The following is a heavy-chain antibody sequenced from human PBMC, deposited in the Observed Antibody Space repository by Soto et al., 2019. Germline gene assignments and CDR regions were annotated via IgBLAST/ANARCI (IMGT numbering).Heavy chain of an antibody. J-gene: IGHJ4*02. V-gene: IGHV4-31*03. CDR1: GGSISSGGYY. Sequence: QVQLQESGPGLVKPSQTLSLTCTVSGGSISSGGYYWSWIRQHPGKGLEWIGYIYYSGSTYYNPSLKSRVTISVDTSKNQFSLKLSSLTAADTAVYYCARQNKYSTNFVCSSPAYYFDYWGQGTLVTVSS. CDR3: ARQNKYSTNFVCSSPAYYFDY. D-gene: IGHD2-8*01. CDR2: IYYSGST.